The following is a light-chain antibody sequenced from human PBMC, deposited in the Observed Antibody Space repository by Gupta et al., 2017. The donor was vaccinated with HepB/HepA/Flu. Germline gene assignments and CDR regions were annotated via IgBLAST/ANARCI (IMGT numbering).Light chain of an antibody. Sequence: VVMTPSPATLSLSPGESATLPCRADQSISINLAWYQQKPGQAHRLLIYDASIRATGIPARFSGSGSGTEFTLTVSSLQHEDFAVYYWQQYENSWTFGQGSKVEIK. V-gene: IGKV3-15*01. J-gene: IGKJ1*01. CDR1: QSISIN. CDR2: DAS. CDR3: QQYENSWT.